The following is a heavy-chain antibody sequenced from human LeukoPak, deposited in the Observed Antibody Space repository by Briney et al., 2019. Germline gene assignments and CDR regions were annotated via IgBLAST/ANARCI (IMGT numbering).Heavy chain of an antibody. J-gene: IGHJ5*02. CDR1: GYIFTSYW. CDR3: ARSVVVVPAATLLRGFGFDP. Sequence: GESLKISCKGSGYIFTSYWIGWVRQMPGKGLEWMGIIYPGDSDTRYSPSFQGQVTISADKSISTAYLQWSSLKASDTAMYYCARSVVVVPAATLLRGFGFDPWGQGTLVTVSS. V-gene: IGHV5-51*01. D-gene: IGHD2-2*01. CDR2: IYPGDSDT.